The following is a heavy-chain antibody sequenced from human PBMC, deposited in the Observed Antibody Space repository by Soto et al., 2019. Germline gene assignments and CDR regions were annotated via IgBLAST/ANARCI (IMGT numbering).Heavy chain of an antibody. CDR2: IYHSGST. Sequence: SETLSLTGAVSGGSISSSNWWSWVRQPPGKGLEWSGEIYHSGSTNYNPSLKSRVTISVDKSKNQFSLKLSSVTAADTAVYYCARVSGSYSYGMDVLCQRTKVTVSS. CDR3: ARVSGSYSYGMDV. V-gene: IGHV4-4*02. D-gene: IGHD1-26*01. J-gene: IGHJ6*02. CDR1: GGSISSSNW.